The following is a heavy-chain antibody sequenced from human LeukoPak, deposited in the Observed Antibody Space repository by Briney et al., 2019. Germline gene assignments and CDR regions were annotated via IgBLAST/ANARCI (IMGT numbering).Heavy chain of an antibody. D-gene: IGHD3-22*01. CDR3: ARHWAEGSGGWSYYYDSSGYYY. J-gene: IGHJ4*02. CDR2: IYPGDSDT. V-gene: IGHV5-51*01. CDR1: GYSFTSYW. Sequence: GESLKISYKGSGYSFTSYWIGWVRQMPGKGLEWMGIIYPGDSDTRYSPSFQGQVTISADKSISTAYLQWSSLKASDTAMYYCARHWAEGSGGWSYYYDSSGYYYWGQGTLVTVSS.